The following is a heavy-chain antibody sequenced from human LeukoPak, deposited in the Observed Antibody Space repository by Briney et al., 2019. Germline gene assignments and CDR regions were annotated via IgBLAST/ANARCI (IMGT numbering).Heavy chain of an antibody. J-gene: IGHJ4*02. CDR3: ARLDHWGFLDY. CDR2: IYYSGST. CDR1: GGSISSSSYY. D-gene: IGHD7-27*01. Sequence: PLETLSLTCTVSGGSISSSSYYWGWIRQPPGKGLEWIGSIYYSGSTYYNPSLKSRVTISVDTSKNQFSLKLSSVTAADTAVYYCARLDHWGFLDYWGQGTLVTVSS. V-gene: IGHV4-39*01.